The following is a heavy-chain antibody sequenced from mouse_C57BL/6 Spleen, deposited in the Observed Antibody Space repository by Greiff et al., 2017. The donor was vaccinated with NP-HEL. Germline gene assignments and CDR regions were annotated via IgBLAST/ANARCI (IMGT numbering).Heavy chain of an antibody. CDR1: GYAFSSSW. J-gene: IGHJ1*03. CDR2: IYPGDGDT. CDR3: AITTVVATGYFDG. D-gene: IGHD1-1*01. V-gene: IGHV1-82*01. Sequence: VQLQQSGPELVKPGASVKISCKASGYAFSSSWMNWVKQRPGKGLEWIGRIYPGDGDTNYNGKFKGKATLTADKSSSTAYMQLSSLTSEDSAVYFCAITTVVATGYFDGWGTGTTVTVSS.